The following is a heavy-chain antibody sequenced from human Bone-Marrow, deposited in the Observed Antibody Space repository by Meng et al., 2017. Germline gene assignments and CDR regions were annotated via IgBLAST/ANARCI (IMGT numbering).Heavy chain of an antibody. D-gene: IGHD1-26*01. CDR3: TASPATEY. J-gene: IGHJ4*02. CDR1: GFAFRDAW. V-gene: IGHV3-15*01. CDR2: IKSKSAGGTT. Sequence: EVPLVESGGGLVKPGGSLRLSCAASGFAFRDAWMSWVRQAPGKGLEWVGLIKSKSAGGTTDYAAPVKGRFTISRDDSKTTMYLQMNSLKTEDTAVYYCTASPATEYWGQGTLVTVSS.